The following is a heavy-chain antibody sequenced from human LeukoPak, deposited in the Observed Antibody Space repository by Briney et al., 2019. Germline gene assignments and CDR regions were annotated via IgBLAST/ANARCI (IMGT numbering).Heavy chain of an antibody. CDR1: GFTFSDYY. J-gene: IGHJ4*02. V-gene: IGHV3-30*03. CDR2: ISYDGSNK. CDR3: GNSPGSGSYYNGSYFDY. D-gene: IGHD3-10*01. Sequence: QPGGSLRLSCAASGFTFSDYYMSWVRQAPGKGLEWVAVISYDGSNKYYADSVKGRFTISRDNSKNTLYLQMNSLRAEDTAVYYCGNSPGSGSYYNGSYFDYWGQGTLVTVSS.